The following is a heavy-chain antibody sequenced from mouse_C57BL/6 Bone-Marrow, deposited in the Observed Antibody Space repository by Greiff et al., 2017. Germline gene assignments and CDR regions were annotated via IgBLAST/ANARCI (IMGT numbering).Heavy chain of an antibody. V-gene: IGHV5-4*03. Sequence: EVMLVESGGGLVKPGGSLKLSCAASGFTFSSYAMSWVRQTPEKRLEWVATISDGGSYTYYPDNVKGRFTISRDNAKNNLYLQMSHLKSEDTAMYYCARGWLLRGYAMDYWGQGTSVTVSS. J-gene: IGHJ4*01. CDR3: ARGWLLRGYAMDY. D-gene: IGHD2-3*01. CDR2: ISDGGSYT. CDR1: GFTFSSYA.